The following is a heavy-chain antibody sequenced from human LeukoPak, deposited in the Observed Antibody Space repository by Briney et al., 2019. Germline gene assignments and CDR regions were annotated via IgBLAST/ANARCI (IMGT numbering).Heavy chain of an antibody. Sequence: ASVKVSCKASGHTFSSYYMHWVRQAPGQGLEWLGIINPSGGSTSYAQKFQGRFTMTRDTSTTTVYMDLSSLRSEDTAMYYCASGLPGRVHDNSKRGLFDPWGQGTLVTVSS. V-gene: IGHV1-46*01. D-gene: IGHD3-22*01. CDR2: INPSGGST. J-gene: IGHJ5*02. CDR3: ASGLPGRVHDNSKRGLFDP. CDR1: GHTFSSYY.